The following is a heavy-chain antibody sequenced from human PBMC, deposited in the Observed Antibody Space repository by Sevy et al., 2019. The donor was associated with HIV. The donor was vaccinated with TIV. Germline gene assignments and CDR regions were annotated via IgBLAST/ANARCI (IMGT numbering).Heavy chain of an antibody. CDR3: ARDFFGSRKYRLLWGSVYYYGMDV. D-gene: IGHD2-2*01. J-gene: IGHJ6*02. CDR2: ISAYNGNT. CDR1: GYTFTSYG. V-gene: IGHV1-18*04. Sequence: ASVKVSCKASGYTFTSYGISWVRQAPGQGLEWMGWISAYNGNTNYAQKLQGRVTMTTDTSTSTAYMELRSLRSDDTAVYYCARDFFGSRKYRLLWGSVYYYGMDVWGQGTTVTVSS.